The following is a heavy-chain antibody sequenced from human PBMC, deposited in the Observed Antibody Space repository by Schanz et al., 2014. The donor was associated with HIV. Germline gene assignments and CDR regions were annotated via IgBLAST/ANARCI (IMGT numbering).Heavy chain of an antibody. J-gene: IGHJ4*03. CDR3: ARLSRGPWRLEN. D-gene: IGHD6-25*01. V-gene: IGHV3-7*01. CDR1: GFTLRNSW. Sequence: EVQLVESGGGLVQPGGSLRLSCEASGFTLRNSWMTWVRQAPGQGLEWVANINPDETDKKYADSVKGRFAISKDKSKNSLYLQMNSLRTEDTALYYCARLSRGPWRLENWGPGTQVTVSS. CDR2: INPDETDK.